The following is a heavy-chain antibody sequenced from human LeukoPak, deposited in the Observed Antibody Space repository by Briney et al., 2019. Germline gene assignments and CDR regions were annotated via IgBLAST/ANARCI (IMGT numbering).Heavy chain of an antibody. D-gene: IGHD2-2*01. J-gene: IGHJ4*02. Sequence: ASVKVSFMASGYTFTSYGISWVRQAPGQGLEWMGWISAYNGNTHYAQKLQGRVTMTTDTSTSTAYMELRSLRSDDTAVYYCARVPQGCSSTSCYGHYFDYWGQGTLVTVSS. CDR1: GYTFTSYG. CDR2: ISAYNGNT. V-gene: IGHV1-18*01. CDR3: ARVPQGCSSTSCYGHYFDY.